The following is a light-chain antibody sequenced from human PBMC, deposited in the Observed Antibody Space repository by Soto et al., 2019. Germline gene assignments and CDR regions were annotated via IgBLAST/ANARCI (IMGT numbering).Light chain of an antibody. CDR1: QSVSVSY. Sequence: EIVLTQSPGTLSLSPGERATLSCRASQSVSVSYLAWYQHGPGQAPRLLIYGASNRATGIPDRFSGSGSGTDFTLTINRLEPEDFAIYYCQQYSTTPWTFGQGTKVDIK. V-gene: IGKV3-20*01. J-gene: IGKJ1*01. CDR3: QQYSTTPWT. CDR2: GAS.